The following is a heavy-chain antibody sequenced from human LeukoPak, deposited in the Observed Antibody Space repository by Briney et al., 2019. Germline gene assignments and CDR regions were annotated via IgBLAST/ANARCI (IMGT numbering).Heavy chain of an antibody. CDR3: ARLLLWFGELPYGMDV. V-gene: IGHV5-51*01. J-gene: IGHJ6*04. CDR2: IYPGDSDT. D-gene: IGHD3-10*01. CDR1: GYSFTSYW. Sequence: GESLKISCKGSGYSFTSYWIGWVRQMRGKGLEWMGIIYPGDSDTRYSPSFQGQVTISADKSISTAYLQWSSLKASDTAMYYCARLLLWFGELPYGMDVWGKGTTVTVSS.